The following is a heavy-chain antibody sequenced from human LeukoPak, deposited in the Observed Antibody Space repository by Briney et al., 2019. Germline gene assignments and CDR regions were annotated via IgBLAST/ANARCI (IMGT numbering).Heavy chain of an antibody. CDR2: INPNSGGT. V-gene: IGHV1-2*02. Sequence: ASVKVSCKASGYTFTGYYMHWVRQAPGQGLEWMGWINPNSGGTNYAQKFQGRVTMTRDTSISTAYMGLSRLRSDDTAVYYCARDGGYCSSTSCYHYYYYGMDVWGQGTTVTVSS. J-gene: IGHJ6*02. CDR1: GYTFTGYY. CDR3: ARDGGYCSSTSCYHYYYYGMDV. D-gene: IGHD2-2*01.